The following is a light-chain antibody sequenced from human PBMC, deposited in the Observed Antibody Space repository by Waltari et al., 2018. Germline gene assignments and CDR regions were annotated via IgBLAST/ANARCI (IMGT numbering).Light chain of an antibody. J-gene: IGKJ3*01. CDR2: GAS. V-gene: IGKV4-1*01. CDR1: LSILHSSENKNY. Sequence: VSLGERATINCKSSLSILHSSENKNYLGWYQQKSGQSPKLLIYGASTRESGVPDRFSGSGSGTDFTLTISSLQAEDVAVYYCQQYYSTPFTFGPGTKVDIK. CDR3: QQYYSTPFT.